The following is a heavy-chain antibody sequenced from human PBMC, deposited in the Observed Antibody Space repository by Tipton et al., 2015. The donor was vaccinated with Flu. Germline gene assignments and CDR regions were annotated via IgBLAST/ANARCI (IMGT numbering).Heavy chain of an antibody. D-gene: IGHD3-3*01. V-gene: IGHV3-23*01. CDR1: GLTFGNYA. CDR2: ISGSADST. CDR3: AKDWDYSFWSGFFTD. Sequence: SPRLSCAASGLTFGNYAMSWVRQPPGKGLEWVSAISGSADSTYYVDSVKGRFTISRDNSKNTLYLQMNSLRAEDTAVYYCAKDWDYSFWSGFFTDWGQGTLVTVSS. J-gene: IGHJ4*02.